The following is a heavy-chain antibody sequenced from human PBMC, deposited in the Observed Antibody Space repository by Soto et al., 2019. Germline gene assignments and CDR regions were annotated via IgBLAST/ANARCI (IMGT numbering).Heavy chain of an antibody. V-gene: IGHV1-18*01. CDR2: ISGYNGHT. CDR1: GYTFTTYG. Sequence: QVQLVQSGAEVRKPGASVKVSCKASGYTFTTYGISWVRQAPGQVLEWMGWISGYNGHTKYAQKFQGRVTMTTDTSTSTVYMDLRSLRSDDTAVYYCAREGEMPYYYYGLDVWGQGTTVTGSS. J-gene: IGHJ6*02. D-gene: IGHD3-16*01. CDR3: AREGEMPYYYYGLDV.